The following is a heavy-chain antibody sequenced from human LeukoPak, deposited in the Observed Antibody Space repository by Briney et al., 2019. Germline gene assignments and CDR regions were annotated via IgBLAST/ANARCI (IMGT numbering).Heavy chain of an antibody. Sequence: PGGSLRLSCAASGFTLSNYWMHWVRQVPGKGLVWVSSINGHGNTTKYADFVRGRFTISRDNAKNTLFLQMYSLRADDTAVYFCSRGREYISNWNPFDFWGHGTLVTVSS. CDR3: SRGREYISNWNPFDF. CDR2: INGHGNTT. D-gene: IGHD6-13*01. V-gene: IGHV3-74*01. J-gene: IGHJ4*01. CDR1: GFTLSNYW.